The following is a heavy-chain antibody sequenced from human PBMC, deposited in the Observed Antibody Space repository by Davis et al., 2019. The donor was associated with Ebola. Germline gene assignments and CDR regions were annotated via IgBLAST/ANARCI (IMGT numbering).Heavy chain of an antibody. CDR3: ARAQFPTTSDH. Sequence: ASVKVSCKASGYPFTNYGLSWVRQAPGQGLEWMRWINPHNGNTNYAQNVQGRVTMTTDTSTSTAYMEVGSLKSDDTAVYYCARAQFPTTSDHWGQGTLVTVSS. D-gene: IGHD1-1*01. CDR1: GYPFTNYG. CDR2: INPHNGNT. J-gene: IGHJ4*02. V-gene: IGHV1-18*01.